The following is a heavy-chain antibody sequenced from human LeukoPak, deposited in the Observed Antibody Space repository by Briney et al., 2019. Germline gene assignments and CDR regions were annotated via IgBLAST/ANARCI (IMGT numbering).Heavy chain of an antibody. CDR1: GYTFTSYG. D-gene: IGHD3-16*02. J-gene: IGHJ4*02. CDR2: ISAYNGNT. CDR3: ARDVSMVITFGGVIVKDY. Sequence: ASVKVSCKASGYTFTSYGISWLRQAPGQGLEWLGWISAYNGNTNYAQKLKGRVTMTTDTSTNTSYMELRSLSSDDTAVYYGARDVSMVITFGGVIVKDYWGQGTLVTVSS. V-gene: IGHV1-18*01.